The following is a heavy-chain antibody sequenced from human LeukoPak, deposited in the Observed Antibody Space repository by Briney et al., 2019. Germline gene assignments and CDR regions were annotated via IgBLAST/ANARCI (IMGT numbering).Heavy chain of an antibody. Sequence: ASVKVSCKVSVYTLTELSMHWVRQTPGNQLEWMGGFDPEDGETIYAQKFQGRVTMTEDTSTDTAYMELSSLRSEDTAVYYCATNLATVVTPAYYWGQGTLVTVSS. D-gene: IGHD4-23*01. J-gene: IGHJ4*02. V-gene: IGHV1-24*01. CDR2: FDPEDGET. CDR3: ATNLATVVTPAYY. CDR1: VYTLTELS.